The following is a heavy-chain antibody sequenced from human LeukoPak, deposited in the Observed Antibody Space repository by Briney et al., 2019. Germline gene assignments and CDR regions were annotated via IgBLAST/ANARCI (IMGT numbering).Heavy chain of an antibody. CDR2: ISYDGSNK. V-gene: IGHV3-30-3*01. Sequence: GGSLRLSCAASGFTFSSYAMHWVRQAPGKGLEWVAVISYDGSNKYYADSVKGRFTISRDNAKNTLYLQMNSLRAEDTAVYYCARGMATVTGPFDSWGQGTLVTVSS. CDR1: GFTFSSYA. CDR3: ARGMATVTGPFDS. J-gene: IGHJ4*02. D-gene: IGHD4-17*01.